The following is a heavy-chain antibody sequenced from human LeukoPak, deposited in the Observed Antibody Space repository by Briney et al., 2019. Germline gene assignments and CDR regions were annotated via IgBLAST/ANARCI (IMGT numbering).Heavy chain of an antibody. CDR3: AIEYYYDSSGYYQY. CDR1: GYTFTDYY. D-gene: IGHD3-22*01. Sequence: ASVKVSCKVSGYTFTDYYMHWVLQAPGKGLEWMGLVDPEDGETIYAEKFQGRVTITADTSTDTAYMELSSLRSEDTAVYYCAIEYYYDSSGYYQYWGQGTLVTVSS. CDR2: VDPEDGET. J-gene: IGHJ4*02. V-gene: IGHV1-69-2*01.